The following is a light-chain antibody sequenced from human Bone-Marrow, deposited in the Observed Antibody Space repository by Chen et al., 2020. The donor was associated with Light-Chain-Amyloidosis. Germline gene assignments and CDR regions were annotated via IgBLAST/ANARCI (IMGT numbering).Light chain of an antibody. CDR1: SGSIATNY. V-gene: IGLV6-57*01. CDR3: QSYQGSSQVV. J-gene: IGLJ3*02. CDR2: EDD. Sequence: NVMLTQPHSVSESPGKTVIISCTRSSGSIATNYVQWYQQRPGSSPTTVIYEDDQRPSGVPDRFSCSIDRSSHSASLTISGLKTEDEAAYYCQSYQGSSQVVFGGGTKLTVL.